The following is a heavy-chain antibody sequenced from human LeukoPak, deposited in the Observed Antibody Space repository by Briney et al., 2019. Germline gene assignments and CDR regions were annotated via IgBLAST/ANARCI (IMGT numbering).Heavy chain of an antibody. J-gene: IGHJ4*02. Sequence: GRSLRLSCAVSGFTISTYGMHWVRQAPGKGLEWVAVISYDGGNKFYADSVKGRFTISRDNSKNTLYLQMNSLRAEDTAVYYCSLCDSAGDCYSIHWGQGTLVTVSS. CDR2: ISYDGGNK. D-gene: IGHD2-21*02. V-gene: IGHV3-30*03. CDR1: GFTISTYG. CDR3: SLCDSAGDCYSIH.